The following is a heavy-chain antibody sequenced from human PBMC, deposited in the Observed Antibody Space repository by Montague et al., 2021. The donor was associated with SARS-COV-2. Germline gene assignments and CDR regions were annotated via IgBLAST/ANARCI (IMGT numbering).Heavy chain of an antibody. CDR3: ARDLLDYYYYYGMDL. D-gene: IGHD2-15*01. Sequence: SLRLSCAASGFTFSSYEMNWVRQAPGKGLEWVSYISSSGSTIYYADSVKGRFTISRDNAKNSLYLQMNSLRAEDTAVYYCARDLLDYYYYYGMDLWGQGTTVTVSS. V-gene: IGHV3-48*03. CDR1: GFTFSSYE. J-gene: IGHJ6*02. CDR2: ISSSGSTI.